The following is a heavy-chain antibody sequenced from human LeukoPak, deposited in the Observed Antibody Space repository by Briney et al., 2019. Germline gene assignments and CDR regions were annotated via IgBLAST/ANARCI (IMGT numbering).Heavy chain of an antibody. Sequence: SQTLSLTCAISGDSVSSNSAAWTWIRQSPSRGLEWLGRTYYRSKRSNDYAVSVKSRITINSDTSRNQFSLQLNSVTPEDTAVYYCARYYYDSRGYYYYYFDYWGQGTLVTVSS. V-gene: IGHV6-1*01. CDR2: TYYRSKRSN. CDR1: GDSVSSNSAA. J-gene: IGHJ4*02. CDR3: ARYYYDSRGYYYYYFDY. D-gene: IGHD3-22*01.